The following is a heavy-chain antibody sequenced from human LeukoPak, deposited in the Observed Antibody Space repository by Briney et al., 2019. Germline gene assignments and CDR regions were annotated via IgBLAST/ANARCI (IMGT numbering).Heavy chain of an antibody. CDR2: IGYTGDST. CDR1: GFTFSSYA. Sequence: GGSLRLSCAASGFTFSSYAMNWVRQAPGKGLEWVSGIGYTGDSTFYADSVKGRFTVSRDSSKNTLFLHMNSLRAEDTALYYCAKSPTVDAAFDIWGQGTMVIVSS. J-gene: IGHJ3*02. CDR3: AKSPTVDAAFDI. V-gene: IGHV3-23*01. D-gene: IGHD4-23*01.